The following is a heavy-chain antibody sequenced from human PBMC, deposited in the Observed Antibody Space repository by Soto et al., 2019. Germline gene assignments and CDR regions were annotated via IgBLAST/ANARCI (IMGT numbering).Heavy chain of an antibody. Sequence: AGGSLRLCCAASGFSFDDHAMHWVRQAPGKGLEWVSSISWNSGITEYADSVKGRFTISRENAKNSLYLQMNSLRAEDTASYYCAKDYNNYWSGYYAHWGQGSPVTVSS. D-gene: IGHD3-3*01. CDR3: AKDYNNYWSGYYAH. J-gene: IGHJ4*02. CDR1: GFSFDDHA. V-gene: IGHV3-9*01. CDR2: ISWNSGIT.